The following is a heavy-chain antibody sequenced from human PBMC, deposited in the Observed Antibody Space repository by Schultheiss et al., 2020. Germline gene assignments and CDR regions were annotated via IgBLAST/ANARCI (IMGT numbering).Heavy chain of an antibody. CDR2: IGTAGDT. V-gene: IGHV3-23*01. D-gene: IGHD6-13*01. CDR1: GFSFFNYA. CDR3: ARGVAAAGPFDY. J-gene: IGHJ4*02. Sequence: GGSLRLSCEASGFSFFNYAMSWVRQAPGKGLEWVSAIGTAGDTYYSGSVKGRVTISRDNSKNTLYLQMNSLRAEDTALYYCARGVAAAGPFDYWGQGTLVTVSS.